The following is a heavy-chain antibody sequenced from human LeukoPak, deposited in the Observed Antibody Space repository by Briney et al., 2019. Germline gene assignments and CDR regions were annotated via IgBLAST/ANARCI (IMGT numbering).Heavy chain of an antibody. D-gene: IGHD6-13*01. CDR2: IYPSGST. CDR1: GVSFTTYY. V-gene: IGHV4-4*07. CDR3: AREEITAAGRSLDY. Sequence: SETLSLTCTVSGVSFTTYYWTWIRQPAGKGLEWIGRIYPSGSTNDNPALKSRVTMSVDTSKNQFSLKLTSVSAADTAVYYCAREEITAAGRSLDYWGQGTLVTVSS. J-gene: IGHJ4*02.